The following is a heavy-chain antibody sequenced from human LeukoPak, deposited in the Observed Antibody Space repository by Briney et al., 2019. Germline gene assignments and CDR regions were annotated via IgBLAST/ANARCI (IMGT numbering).Heavy chain of an antibody. CDR3: TRDSSGPVEP. CDR2: VRSKAHGGTT. CDR1: GFTFGDHT. Sequence: GGSLRLSCTASGFTFGDHTMTWVRQAPGKGLEWVGFVRSKAHGGTTEYAASVKGRFTISRDDSKSIAYLQMNSLKTEDTAVYYCTRDSSGPVEPWGQGTLVTVSS. V-gene: IGHV3-49*04. J-gene: IGHJ5*02. D-gene: IGHD5-12*01.